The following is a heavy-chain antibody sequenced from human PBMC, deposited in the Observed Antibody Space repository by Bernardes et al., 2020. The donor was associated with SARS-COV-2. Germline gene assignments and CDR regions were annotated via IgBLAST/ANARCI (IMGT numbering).Heavy chain of an antibody. V-gene: IGHV4-39*01. J-gene: IGHJ4*01. Sequence: SETLSLTCTVSGGSISSSSYYWGWIRQPPGKGLDWIGNINYSGITYYNPSLKSRVTMSIDTSKNQFSLKLSSVTAADTAVYYCARRLQYYFDYWGHGTLVTVSS. CDR1: GGSISSSSYY. CDR3: ARRLQYYFDY. CDR2: INYSGIT.